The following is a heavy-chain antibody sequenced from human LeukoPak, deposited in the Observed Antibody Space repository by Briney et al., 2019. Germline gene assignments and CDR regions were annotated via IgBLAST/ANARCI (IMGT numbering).Heavy chain of an antibody. J-gene: IGHJ6*02. Sequence: GGSLRLSCTASGFTFSDYYMSWIRQAPGKGLEWVSYISSSGSTIYYADSVKGRFTISRDNAKKSLYLQMNSLRAEDAAVYYCARPQPRGDYYGMDVWGQGTTVTVSS. CDR3: ARPQPRGDYYGMDV. CDR1: GFTFSDYY. V-gene: IGHV3-11*01. CDR2: ISSSGSTI. D-gene: IGHD3-10*01.